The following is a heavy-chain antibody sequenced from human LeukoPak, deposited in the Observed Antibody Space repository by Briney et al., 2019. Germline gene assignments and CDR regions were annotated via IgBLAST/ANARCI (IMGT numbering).Heavy chain of an antibody. D-gene: IGHD6-19*01. CDR2: IKQDGSEK. Sequence: GGSLRLSCAASGFTFSSYWMSWVRQAPGKGLEWVANIKQDGSEKYYVDSVKGRFTISRDNAKNSLYLQMNSLRAEDTAVYYCARVQKQWLVRGFDYWGQGTLVTVSS. V-gene: IGHV3-7*04. CDR1: GFTFSSYW. CDR3: ARVQKQWLVRGFDY. J-gene: IGHJ4*02.